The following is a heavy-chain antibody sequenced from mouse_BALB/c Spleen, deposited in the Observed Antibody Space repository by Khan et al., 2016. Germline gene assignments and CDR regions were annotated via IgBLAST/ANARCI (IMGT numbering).Heavy chain of an antibody. J-gene: IGHJ2*01. D-gene: IGHD1-1*01. Sequence: EVKLLESGGGLVQPGGSLKLSCAASGFDFSRYWMSWVRQAPGKGLEWIGEINPDSSPINYTPSLKDKFIISRDNAKNTLYLQMSKVRSEDTALYYCARLYYYGCSDYWGQGTTLTVSS. CDR2: INPDSSPI. CDR3: ARLYYYGCSDY. CDR1: GFDFSRYW. V-gene: IGHV4-1*02.